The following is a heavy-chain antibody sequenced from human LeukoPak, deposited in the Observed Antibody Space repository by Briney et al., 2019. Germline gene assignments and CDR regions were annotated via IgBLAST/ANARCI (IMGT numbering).Heavy chain of an antibody. CDR3: VNYNWHSLYDS. J-gene: IGHJ5*01. CDR1: GFTFSTYW. Sequence: GGSLRLSCAASGFTFSTYWMYWVRQVPGKGLEWVSRIKTDGSFTAYADSVKGRFTISGDNAKNTLYLQMDSLRAEDTAVYYCVNYNWHSLYDSWGQGTLVTVSS. CDR2: IKTDGSFT. V-gene: IGHV3-74*01. D-gene: IGHD1-7*01.